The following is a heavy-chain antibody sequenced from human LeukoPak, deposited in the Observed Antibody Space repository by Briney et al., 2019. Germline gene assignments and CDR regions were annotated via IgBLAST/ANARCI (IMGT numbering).Heavy chain of an antibody. CDR2: IYYSGST. Sequence: SETLSLTCTVSGGSISSYYWSWIRQPPGKGLEWIGYIYYSGSTNYNPSLKSRVTISVDTSKNQFSLKLSSVTAADTAVYYCAREGDYARPFDIWGQGTMVTVSS. V-gene: IGHV4-59*01. J-gene: IGHJ3*02. CDR3: AREGDYARPFDI. D-gene: IGHD4-17*01. CDR1: GGSISSYY.